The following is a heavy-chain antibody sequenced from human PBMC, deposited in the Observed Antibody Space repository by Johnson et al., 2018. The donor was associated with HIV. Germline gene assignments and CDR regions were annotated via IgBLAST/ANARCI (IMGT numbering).Heavy chain of an antibody. CDR1: GFTFSDYY. V-gene: IGHV3-11*04. CDR2: ISSSGSTI. CDR3: ARELGYSSSIDAFDI. D-gene: IGHD6-13*01. Sequence: QMLLVESGGGLVQPGRSLRLSCAASGFTFSDYYMSWIRQAPGKGLEWVSYISSSGSTIYYADSVKGRFTISRDNAKNSLYLQMNSLRAEDTAVYYCARELGYSSSIDAFDIWGQGTMVTVSS. J-gene: IGHJ3*02.